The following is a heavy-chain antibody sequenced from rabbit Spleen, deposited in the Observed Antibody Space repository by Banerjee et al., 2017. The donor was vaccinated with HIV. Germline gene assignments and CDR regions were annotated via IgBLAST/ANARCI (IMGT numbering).Heavy chain of an antibody. CDR1: GFSFSSSYY. V-gene: IGHV1S45*01. D-gene: IGHD1-1*01. J-gene: IGHJ4*01. CDR3: ARGTATGGYGLEL. Sequence: QEQLEESGGGLVKPEGSLTLTCTASGFSFSSSYYMCWVRQAPGKGLEWIGCINTGAGSTYYASWAKGRFTITRSTSLNTVTLQLNSLTAADTATYFCARGTATGGYGLELWGPGTLVTVS. CDR2: INTGAGST.